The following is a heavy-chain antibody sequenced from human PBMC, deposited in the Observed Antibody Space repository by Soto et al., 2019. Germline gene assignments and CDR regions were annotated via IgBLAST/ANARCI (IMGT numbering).Heavy chain of an antibody. J-gene: IGHJ4*02. D-gene: IGHD3-16*02. Sequence: EVQLLESGGGLVQPGGSLRLSCAASGFTFSSYAMSWVRQAPGKGLEWVSAISGSGGSTYYADSVKGRFIISRDNSKNTLYLQMNSLRAEDTAVYYCAKDLVNDYIWGSYRYFDYWGQGTLVTVSS. CDR2: ISGSGGST. CDR3: AKDLVNDYIWGSYRYFDY. V-gene: IGHV3-23*01. CDR1: GFTFSSYA.